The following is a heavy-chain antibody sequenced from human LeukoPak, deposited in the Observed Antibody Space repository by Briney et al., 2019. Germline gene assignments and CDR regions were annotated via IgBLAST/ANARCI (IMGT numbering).Heavy chain of an antibody. CDR2: ISAYNGNT. J-gene: IGHJ5*02. CDR1: GYTFTSYG. Sequence: ASVKVSCKASGYTFTSYGISWVRQAPGQGLEWMGWISAYNGNTNYAQKLQGRVTVTTDTSTSTAYMELRSLRSDDTAVYYCAREVITMVRGVLGNWFDPWGQGTLVTVSS. V-gene: IGHV1-18*01. CDR3: AREVITMVRGVLGNWFDP. D-gene: IGHD3-10*01.